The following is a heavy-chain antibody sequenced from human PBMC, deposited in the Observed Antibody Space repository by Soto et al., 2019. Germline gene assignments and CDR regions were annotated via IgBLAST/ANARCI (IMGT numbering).Heavy chain of an antibody. Sequence: SETLSLTSTVSGGSISSYYWSWIRQPPGKGLEWIGYIYYSGSTNYNPSLKSRVTISVDTSKNQFSLKLSSVTAADTAVYYCATQRLGYGYIEDYWGQGTLVTVSS. V-gene: IGHV4-59*01. CDR1: GGSISSYY. CDR3: ATQRLGYGYIEDY. D-gene: IGHD5-18*01. CDR2: IYYSGST. J-gene: IGHJ4*02.